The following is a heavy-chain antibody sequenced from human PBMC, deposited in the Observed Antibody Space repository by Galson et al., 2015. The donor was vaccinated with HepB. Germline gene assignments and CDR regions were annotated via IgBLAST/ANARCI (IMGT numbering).Heavy chain of an antibody. Sequence: SVKVSCKASGYTFTSYYMHWVRQAPGQGLEWMGIINPSGGSTSYAQKFQGRVTMTRDTSTSTVYMELSSLRSEDTAVYYCARGRITMIVVGAFDYWGQGTLVTVSS. CDR2: INPSGGST. V-gene: IGHV1-46*01. CDR3: ARGRITMIVVGAFDY. J-gene: IGHJ4*02. D-gene: IGHD3-22*01. CDR1: GYTFTSYY.